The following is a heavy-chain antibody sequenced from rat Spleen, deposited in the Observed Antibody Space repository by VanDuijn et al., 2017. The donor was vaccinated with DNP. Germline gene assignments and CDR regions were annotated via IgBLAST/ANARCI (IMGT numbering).Heavy chain of an antibody. Sequence: EEQLMESGGGLVQPGRSLKLSCEASGITFSDYSMAWVRQAPKKGLEWVATIVYDGSGSYYGDSVTGRFTISREFAKSTLYLQMDSLRSEDSATYYCTTRGIYGGYDFWGQGVMVTVSS. CDR3: TTRGIYGGYDF. D-gene: IGHD1-11*01. J-gene: IGHJ2*01. CDR1: GITFSDYS. V-gene: IGHV5S10*01. CDR2: IVYDGSGS.